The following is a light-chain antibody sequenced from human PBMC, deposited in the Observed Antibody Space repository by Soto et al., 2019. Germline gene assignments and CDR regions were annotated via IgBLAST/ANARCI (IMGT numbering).Light chain of an antibody. Sequence: EVMITQFPDTVSVTPGETVTLSCGASQSVRTNLAWYPQRPGQAPRLLIHYSSPRDTDVPALFSGSGAGTKFTRAISSLQSEDVAVYFCQQYAYWTETFGQGTKVDIK. V-gene: IGKV3D-15*01. CDR1: QSVRTN. J-gene: IGKJ1*01. CDR2: YSS. CDR3: QQYAYWTET.